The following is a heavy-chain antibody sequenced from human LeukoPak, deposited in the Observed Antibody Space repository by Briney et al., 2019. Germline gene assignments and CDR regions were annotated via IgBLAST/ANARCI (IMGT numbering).Heavy chain of an antibody. J-gene: IGHJ4*02. V-gene: IGHV3-43D*04. CDR3: VCQAAGTDFYFDY. D-gene: IGHD6-13*01. CDR2: ISWDGGST. Sequence: GGSLRLSSAASGFTFDDYAMHWVRQASGKGLEWVSLISWDGGSTYYADSVKGRFTISRDNSKNSLYLQMNSLRAEDTALYYCVCQAAGTDFYFDYWGQGTLVTVSS. CDR1: GFTFDDYA.